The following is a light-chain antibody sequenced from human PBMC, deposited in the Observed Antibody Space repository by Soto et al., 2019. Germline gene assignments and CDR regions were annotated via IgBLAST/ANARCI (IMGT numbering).Light chain of an antibody. J-gene: IGLJ1*01. V-gene: IGLV2-11*01. CDR1: SSVVGGYKS. Sequence: QSALTQPRSVSGSPGQSVTISCAGTSSVVGGYKSVSWYQQHPGKAPKLIIYDVTKRPSGVPDRFSGSKSGNTASLTISGLQAEDEADYYCCSYAGSYSTYVFGTGTKLTVL. CDR3: CSYAGSYSTYV. CDR2: DVT.